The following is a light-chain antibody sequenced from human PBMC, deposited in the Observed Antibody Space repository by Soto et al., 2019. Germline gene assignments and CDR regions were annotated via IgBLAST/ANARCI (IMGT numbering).Light chain of an antibody. CDR3: QQYGTPRSVT. V-gene: IGKV3-20*01. Sequence: IVLTQSPGTLSLSAGEETTLSCSGSQGVASNYLAWYQQKPGQTPRLIIYGAYGRADGIPHRFSGSGFGTDFTLTISKVEPEDFAVYYCQQYGTPRSVTFGQGTRLEIK. CDR2: GAY. CDR1: QGVASNY. J-gene: IGKJ5*01.